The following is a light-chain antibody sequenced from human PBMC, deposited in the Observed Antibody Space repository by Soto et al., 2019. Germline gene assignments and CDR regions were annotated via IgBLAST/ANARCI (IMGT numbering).Light chain of an antibody. CDR1: QSVSSN. V-gene: IGKV3-15*01. CDR3: QQYNNWPFT. Sequence: EIGMTQSQATLSVSPGERATLACRASQSVSSNLAWYQQKPCQAPRLLIYGASPRATGIPARFSASGSGTEFTLTISSLQSEDFAVYYCQQYNNWPFTFGPGTKVDIK. CDR2: GAS. J-gene: IGKJ3*01.